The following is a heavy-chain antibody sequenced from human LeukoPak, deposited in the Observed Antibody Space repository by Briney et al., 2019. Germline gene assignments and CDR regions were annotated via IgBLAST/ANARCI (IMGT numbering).Heavy chain of an antibody. V-gene: IGHV5-51*01. CDR1: GYKFSHYY. J-gene: IGHJ4*02. CDR2: IYPGDSDT. D-gene: IGHD3-9*01. CDR3: ARHLRYPGPYFDY. Sequence: GESLKISCQASGYKFSHYYIAWVRQKPGKGLEWMGIIYPGDSDTRYSPSFQGQVTISADKSISTAYLQWSSLKASDTAMYYCARHLRYPGPYFDYWGQGTLVTVSS.